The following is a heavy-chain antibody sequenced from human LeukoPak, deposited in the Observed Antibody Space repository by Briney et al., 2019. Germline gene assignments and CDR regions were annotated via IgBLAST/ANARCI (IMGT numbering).Heavy chain of an antibody. D-gene: IGHD4-17*01. CDR2: IYHSGST. Sequence: SETLSLTCTVSGYSISSGYYWGWIRQPPGKGLEWIGSIYHSGSTYYNPSLKSRVTISVDTSKNQFSLKLSSVTAADTAVYYCARGAKRLRAANYYYMDVWGKGTTVTVSS. J-gene: IGHJ6*03. CDR1: GYSISSGYY. CDR3: ARGAKRLRAANYYYMDV. V-gene: IGHV4-38-2*02.